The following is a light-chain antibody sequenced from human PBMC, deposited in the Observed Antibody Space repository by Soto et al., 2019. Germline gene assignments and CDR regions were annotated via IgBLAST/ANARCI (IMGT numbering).Light chain of an antibody. CDR2: LNNDGSH. V-gene: IGLV4-69*01. J-gene: IGLJ2*01. CDR1: SGHSNYA. CDR3: QTWDTGISVV. Sequence: QCVLTQSPSASASLGASVKLTCTLSSGHSNYAIAWHQQQPEKGPRYLMKLNNDGSHSKGDGIPDRFSGSSSGAERYLTISSLQSEDESDYYCQTWDTGISVVFGGGTKVTVL.